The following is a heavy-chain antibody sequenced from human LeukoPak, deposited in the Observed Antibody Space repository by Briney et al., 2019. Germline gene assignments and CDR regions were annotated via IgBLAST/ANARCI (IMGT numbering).Heavy chain of an antibody. CDR2: LSRDGTRT. CDR3: AKDPIWWNYFDY. Sequence: GGSLRLSCAASGFTLSSYWMHWVRQGPGKELLWVSHLSRDGTRTAYADSVKGRFTISRDHAKNTLYLQMNSLRAEDTAVYYCAKDPIWWNYFDYWGQGTLVTVSS. J-gene: IGHJ4*02. D-gene: IGHD2-8*02. V-gene: IGHV3-74*01. CDR1: GFTLSSYW.